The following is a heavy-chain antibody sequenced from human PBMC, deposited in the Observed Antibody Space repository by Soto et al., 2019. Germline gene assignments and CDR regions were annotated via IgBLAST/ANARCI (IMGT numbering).Heavy chain of an antibody. CDR2: IYHRGSP. V-gene: IGHV4-30-4*01. CDR3: AREGAASHSYYYGTDV. J-gene: IGHJ6*02. Sequence: ASETLSLTCTVSGGSISSGDAYWSWIRQSPGKGLEWIGYIYHRGSPYYNPSLESRVTISVDTSKNQFSLKLNSVTAADTAVYYCAREGAASHSYYYGTDVWGQGTTVTVSS. CDR1: GGSISSGDAY. D-gene: IGHD3-16*01.